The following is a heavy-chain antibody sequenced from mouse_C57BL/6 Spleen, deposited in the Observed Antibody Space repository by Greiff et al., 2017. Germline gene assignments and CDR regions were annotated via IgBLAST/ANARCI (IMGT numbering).Heavy chain of an antibody. D-gene: IGHD2-4*01. V-gene: IGHV1-82*01. CDR3: ARLDDYEDAMDY. CDR1: GYAFSSSW. CDR2: IYPGDGDT. Sequence: VQLQQSGPELVKPGASVKISCKASGYAFSSSWMNWVKQRPGKGLEWIGRIYPGDGDTNYNGKFKGKATLTADKSSSTAYMQLSSLTSEDSAVYFCARLDDYEDAMDYWGQGTSVTVSS. J-gene: IGHJ4*01.